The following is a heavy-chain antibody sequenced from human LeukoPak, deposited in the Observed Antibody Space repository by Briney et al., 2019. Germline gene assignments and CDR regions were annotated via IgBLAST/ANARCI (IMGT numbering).Heavy chain of an antibody. J-gene: IGHJ5*01. Sequence: GASVKVSCKASGYTFTDYFIHWVRQAPGQGLEWMGWINPNIGDASYAQKFQDRVIMTRDRSINTAYMELSRLTSDDTAVYYCARMALDGGDSIGFDSWGQGTLVTVSS. D-gene: IGHD2-21*02. CDR3: ARMALDGGDSIGFDS. CDR2: INPNIGDA. CDR1: GYTFTDYF. V-gene: IGHV1-2*02.